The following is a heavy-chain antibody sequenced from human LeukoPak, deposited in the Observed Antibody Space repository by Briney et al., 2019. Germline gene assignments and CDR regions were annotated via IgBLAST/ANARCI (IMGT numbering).Heavy chain of an antibody. D-gene: IGHD1-26*01. CDR1: GFTFSSYE. CDR2: ISSSASTI. Sequence: GGSLRLSCAASGFTFSSYEMNWVRQAPGKGLEWVSYISSSASTIYYADSVKGRFTVSRDNAKNSLYLQMNRLRAEDTAVYYCARDGGSYAFDYWGQGTLVTVSS. J-gene: IGHJ4*02. V-gene: IGHV3-48*03. CDR3: ARDGGSYAFDY.